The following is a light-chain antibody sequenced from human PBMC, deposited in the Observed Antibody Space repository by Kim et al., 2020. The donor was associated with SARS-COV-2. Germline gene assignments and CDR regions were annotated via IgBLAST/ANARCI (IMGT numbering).Light chain of an antibody. Sequence: SVGDRVTITCRASQSISSWLAWYQQKPGKAPKLLIYKASSLESGVPSRFSGSGSGTEFTLTISSLQPDDFATYYCQQYNSYSTWTFGQGTKVDIK. V-gene: IGKV1-5*03. CDR3: QQYNSYSTWT. J-gene: IGKJ1*01. CDR2: KAS. CDR1: QSISSW.